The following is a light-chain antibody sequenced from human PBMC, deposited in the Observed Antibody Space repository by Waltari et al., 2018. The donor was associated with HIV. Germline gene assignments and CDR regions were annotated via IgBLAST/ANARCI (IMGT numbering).Light chain of an antibody. Sequence: QSVLPQPASASGNPGQRVTISSSGSRSNIGPHTVRCYQQLPATAPKPLIFSADPRPSGVPDRFSGSKSGTSASLAISGLQFEDEAVYFCAVWDDSLDGQPVFGGGTLLTV. J-gene: IGLJ7*01. V-gene: IGLV1-44*01. CDR2: SAD. CDR3: AVWDDSLDGQPV. CDR1: RSNIGPHT.